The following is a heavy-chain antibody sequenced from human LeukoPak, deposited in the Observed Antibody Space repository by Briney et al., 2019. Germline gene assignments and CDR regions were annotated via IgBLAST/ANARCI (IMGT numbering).Heavy chain of an antibody. D-gene: IGHD3/OR15-3a*01. CDR3: ARQTGSGLFILP. V-gene: IGHV4-39*01. CDR2: IYYSGNT. CDR1: GVSLSSSNSY. J-gene: IGHJ4*02. Sequence: SETLSLTCTVSGVSLSSSNSYSGWIRQPPGKGLEWIGSIYYSGNTYYNASLKSQVSISIDTSKNQFSLRLTSVTAADTAVYYCARQTGSGLFILPGGQGTLVTVSS.